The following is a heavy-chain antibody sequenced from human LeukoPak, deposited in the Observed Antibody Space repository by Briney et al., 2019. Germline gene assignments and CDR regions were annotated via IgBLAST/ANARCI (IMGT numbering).Heavy chain of an antibody. V-gene: IGHV3-23*01. D-gene: IGHD3-16*01. CDR3: AKVRDYGDCDY. Sequence: GGSLRLSCAASGFTFSSHGMSWVRQAPGKGLEWVSAISGSGGSTYYADSVKGRFTISRDNFKDTLYLQMNSLRADDTAVYYCAKVRDYGDCDYWGQGTLVTVSS. CDR1: GFTFSSHG. CDR2: ISGSGGST. J-gene: IGHJ4*02.